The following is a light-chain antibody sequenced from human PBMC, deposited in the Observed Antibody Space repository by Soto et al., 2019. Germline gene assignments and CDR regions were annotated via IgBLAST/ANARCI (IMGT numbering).Light chain of an antibody. J-gene: IGKJ2*01. CDR1: QRMSSNY. V-gene: IGKV3-20*01. Sequence: ELVLTQSPGTLTLSPGERATLSCRASQRMSSNYLAWYQQKPGQSPRLLIYGTSSRATGIPDRFSGSGSGRDFTLTISGLEPKYSAVYYCQQYGTLPPRYTFGQGTKLEIK. CDR2: GTS. CDR3: QQYGTLPPRYT.